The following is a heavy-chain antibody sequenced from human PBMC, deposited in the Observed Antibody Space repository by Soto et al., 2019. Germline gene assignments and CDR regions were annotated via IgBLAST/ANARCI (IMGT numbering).Heavy chain of an antibody. V-gene: IGHV1-69*01. Sequence: SVKVSCKASGGTFSSYAISWVRQAPVQGLEWMGGIIPIFGTANYAQKFQGRVTITADESTSTAYMELSSLRSEDTAVYYCARGAETIFGVAYYYYGMDVWGQGTTVTVSS. D-gene: IGHD3-3*01. CDR1: GGTFSSYA. CDR2: IIPIFGTA. J-gene: IGHJ6*02. CDR3: ARGAETIFGVAYYYYGMDV.